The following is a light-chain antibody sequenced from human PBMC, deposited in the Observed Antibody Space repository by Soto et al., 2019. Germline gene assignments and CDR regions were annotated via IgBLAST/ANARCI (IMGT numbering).Light chain of an antibody. Sequence: DIQITHSLSSPSLSVGDRVSMTCQASQEISKYLHWYQQKPGKPPKLLIFDASNLQSGVPSRFSGGGSGTRFTFTISSLQPDDVATYYCQQYYSFPLTFGGGTKVDI. CDR1: QEISKY. CDR3: QQYYSFPLT. CDR2: DAS. J-gene: IGKJ4*01. V-gene: IGKV1-33*01.